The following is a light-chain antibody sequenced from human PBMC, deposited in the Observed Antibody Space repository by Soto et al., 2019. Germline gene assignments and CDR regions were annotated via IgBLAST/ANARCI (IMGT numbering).Light chain of an antibody. CDR2: DDS. CDR1: NIGSKS. V-gene: IGLV3-21*02. CDR3: HVWDSSSDHVV. J-gene: IGLJ2*01. Sequence: SYELTQPPSVSVAPGQTARITCWGNNIGSKSVHWYQPKAGQAPVLGVYDDSDRPSGIPERFSGSNSGNTATLTISRVEAGDEADYYCHVWDSSSDHVVFGVGTKLTVL.